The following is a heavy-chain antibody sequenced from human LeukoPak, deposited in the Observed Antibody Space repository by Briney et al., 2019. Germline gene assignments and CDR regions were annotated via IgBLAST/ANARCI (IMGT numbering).Heavy chain of an antibody. CDR3: ARDHGSGSYDY. V-gene: IGHV1-69*13. J-gene: IGHJ4*02. D-gene: IGHD1-26*01. CDR2: IIPIFGTA. CDR1: GGTFSSYA. Sequence: ASVKVSCKASGGTFSSYAISWVRQAHGQGLEWMGGIIPIFGTANYAQKFQGRVTITADESTSTAYMELSSLRSEDTAVYYCARDHGSGSYDYWGQGTLVTVSS.